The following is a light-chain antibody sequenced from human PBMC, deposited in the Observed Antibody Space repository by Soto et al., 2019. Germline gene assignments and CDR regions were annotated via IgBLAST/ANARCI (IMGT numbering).Light chain of an antibody. CDR3: SSYTSSSIDYV. CDR1: SSDVGGYNY. J-gene: IGLJ1*01. Sequence: QSALTQPASVSGSPGQSITISCTGTSSDVGGYNYVSWYQQHPVKAPKLMIYEVSNRPSGVSNRFSGSKSGNTASLTISGLQAEDEADYYCSSYTSSSIDYVLGTGTKVTVL. CDR2: EVS. V-gene: IGLV2-14*01.